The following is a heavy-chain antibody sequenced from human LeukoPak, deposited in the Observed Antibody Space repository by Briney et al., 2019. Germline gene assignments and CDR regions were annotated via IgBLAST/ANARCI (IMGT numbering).Heavy chain of an antibody. Sequence: PSETLSLTCAVSGGSISSYYWSWIRQPPGKGLEWIGYIYYSGSTNYNPSLKSRVTISVDTSKNQFSLKLSSVTAADTAVYYCARGDYYGSSPMDYWGQGTLVTVSS. CDR3: ARGDYYGSSPMDY. J-gene: IGHJ4*02. CDR2: IYYSGST. D-gene: IGHD3-22*01. CDR1: GGSISSYY. V-gene: IGHV4-59*01.